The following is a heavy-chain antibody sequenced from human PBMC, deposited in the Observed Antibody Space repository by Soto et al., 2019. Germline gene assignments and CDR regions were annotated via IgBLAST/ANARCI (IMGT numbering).Heavy chain of an antibody. J-gene: IGHJ6*02. D-gene: IGHD6-13*01. CDR3: VKDSRPAGHFYAMDV. Sequence: QAGGSLRLSCSASGFTFGNYAMHCVRQAPGKGLEYVSGITGNGDNTYYADSVKGRFYISRDNSKNTLYLQMSSLTDEDTGVYYCVKDSRPAGHFYAMDVWGQGTTVTVSS. CDR1: GFTFGNYA. V-gene: IGHV3-64D*06. CDR2: ITGNGDNT.